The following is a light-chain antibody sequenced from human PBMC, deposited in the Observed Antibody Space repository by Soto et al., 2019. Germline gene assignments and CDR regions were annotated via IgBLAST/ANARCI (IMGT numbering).Light chain of an antibody. Sequence: QFALTQPASVSGSPGQSITISCTGYIHYDFVSWYQQHPGTAPKLVIYEVSNRPSGTSDRFSGSKSGHTASLTISGLQTEDEAVYYCGSYTSSSNYVFGTGTKLTVL. CDR1: IHYDF. V-gene: IGLV2-14*01. CDR2: EVS. CDR3: GSYTSSSNYV. J-gene: IGLJ1*01.